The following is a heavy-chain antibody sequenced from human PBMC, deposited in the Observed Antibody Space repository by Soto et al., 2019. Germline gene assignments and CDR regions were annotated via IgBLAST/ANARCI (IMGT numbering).Heavy chain of an antibody. V-gene: IGHV4-59*01. D-gene: IGHD3-3*01. CDR1: GGSISSYY. CDR3: ARVNNYDFWSGYYPAVAFAI. Sequence: PSETLSLTCTVSGGSISSYYWSWIRQPPGKGLEWIGYIYYSGSTNYNPSLKSRVTISVDTSRNQFSLKLSSVTAADTAVYYCARVNNYDFWSGYYPAVAFAIWGQGTMVTVSS. CDR2: IYYSGST. J-gene: IGHJ3*02.